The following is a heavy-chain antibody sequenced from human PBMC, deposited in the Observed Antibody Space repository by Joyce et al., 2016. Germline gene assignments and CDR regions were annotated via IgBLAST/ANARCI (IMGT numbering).Heavy chain of an antibody. V-gene: IGHV3-30-3*01. Sequence: QVQLVESGGGVVQPGGSLRLSCAASGFTFSTYAMHWVRQGAGKGLEWVAVISNDGSNKYYADSVKGRFTISRDNSKNTLYLQMNSLRTEDTAVYYCARDLGGGTYYGGFDYWGQGTLVTVSS. CDR3: ARDLGGGTYYGGFDY. CDR1: GFTFSTYA. CDR2: ISNDGSNK. J-gene: IGHJ4*02. D-gene: IGHD1-26*01.